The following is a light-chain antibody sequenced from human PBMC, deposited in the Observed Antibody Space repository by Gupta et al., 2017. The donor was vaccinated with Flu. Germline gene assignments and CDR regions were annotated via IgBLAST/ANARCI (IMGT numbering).Light chain of an antibody. V-gene: IGKV3-15*01. CDR1: HSVRSE. CDR2: DVS. CDR3: QKDDQLPNT. Sequence: QATLPWSPGERVSLSCRASHSVRSEVTWYQRRPGQSPRRLIYDVSTRATGIPARSSGSGSGTEFTLTISRLQPEYFAVYDCQKDDQLPNTCGGGTKLEIK. J-gene: IGKJ4*02.